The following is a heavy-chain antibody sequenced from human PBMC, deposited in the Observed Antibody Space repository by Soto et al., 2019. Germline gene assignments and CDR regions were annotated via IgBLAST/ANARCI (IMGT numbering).Heavy chain of an antibody. D-gene: IGHD2-15*01. Sequence: QVQLVQSGAEVKKPGASVKVSCKASGYTFTSYYMHWVRQAPGQGLEWMGIINPSGGSTSYAKKFQGRVTMTRDTSTSTVYMELSSLRSEDTAVYYCARDMDIVVVVAATTESGDAFDIWGQGTMVTVSS. CDR1: GYTFTSYY. J-gene: IGHJ3*02. CDR3: ARDMDIVVVVAATTESGDAFDI. CDR2: INPSGGST. V-gene: IGHV1-46*01.